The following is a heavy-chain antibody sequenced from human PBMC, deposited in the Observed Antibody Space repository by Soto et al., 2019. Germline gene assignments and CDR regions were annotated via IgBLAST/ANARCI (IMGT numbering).Heavy chain of an antibody. J-gene: IGHJ4*02. V-gene: IGHV4-30-4*01. Sequence: SETLSLTCPVSGGSISSVYYYWSWIRQPPGKGLEWMGHIYDSGSTYSNPSVESRASISVDTSKNQFSLKLTSVTDADTAVYYCARGPAGDKVDYWGQGTLVTVS. CDR1: GGSISSVYYY. CDR2: IYDSGST. D-gene: IGHD7-27*01. CDR3: ARGPAGDKVDY.